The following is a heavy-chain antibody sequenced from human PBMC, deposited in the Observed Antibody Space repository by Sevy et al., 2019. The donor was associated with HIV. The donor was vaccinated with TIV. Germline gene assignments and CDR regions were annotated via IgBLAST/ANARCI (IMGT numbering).Heavy chain of an antibody. V-gene: IGHV3-7*03. CDR3: ARDCNSNSCLWGLDV. CDR1: GFSSSKYW. Sequence: GGSLRLSCAASGFSSSKYWMTWVRQAPGKGLEWVANIKRDGSEKYYLDSVKGRFSISRDNTKNSLYLQMNSLRGEDTAVYYCARDCNSNSCLWGLDVWGQGTTVTVSS. CDR2: IKRDGSEK. D-gene: IGHD2-2*01. J-gene: IGHJ6*02.